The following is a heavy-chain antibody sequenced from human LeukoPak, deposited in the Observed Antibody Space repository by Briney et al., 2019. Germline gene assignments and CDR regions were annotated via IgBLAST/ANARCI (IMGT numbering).Heavy chain of an antibody. Sequence: GGSLRLSCAASGFTVRANYMNWVRQAPGKGLEWVSIIYSGGNTYYADSVKGRFTISRDNSKNKLYLQMNSLRAEDTAVYYCAKGVTTDCSGGSCYWLDYWGQGTLVTVSS. CDR3: AKGVTTDCSGGSCYWLDY. J-gene: IGHJ4*02. CDR1: GFTVRANY. V-gene: IGHV3-66*01. D-gene: IGHD2-15*01. CDR2: IYSGGNT.